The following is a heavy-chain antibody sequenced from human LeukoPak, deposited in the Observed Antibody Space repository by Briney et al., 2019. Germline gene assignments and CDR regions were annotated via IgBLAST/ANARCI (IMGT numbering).Heavy chain of an antibody. CDR1: GGSISSSSYY. J-gene: IGHJ2*01. Sequence: SETLSLTCTVSGGSISSSSYYWGWIRQPPGKGLEWIGSIYYSGSTYYNPSLKSRVTISVDTSKNQFSLKLSSVTAADTAVYYCARVSSSWYSRPYWYFDLWGRGTLVTVSS. V-gene: IGHV4-39*01. CDR3: ARVSSSWYSRPYWYFDL. CDR2: IYYSGST. D-gene: IGHD6-13*01.